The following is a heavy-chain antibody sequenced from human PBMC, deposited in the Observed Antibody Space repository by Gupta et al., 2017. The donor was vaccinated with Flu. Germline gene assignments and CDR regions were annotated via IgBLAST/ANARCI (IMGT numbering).Heavy chain of an antibody. Sequence: EVQLVESGGGLVKPGGSLRLSCAASGFTFSSYSMNWVRQAPGKGLEWVSSISSSSSYIYYADSVKGRFTISRDNAKNSLYLQMNSLRAEDTAGYYCARGLLWFGELLLGVVGYWGQGTLVTVSS. CDR2: ISSSSSYI. V-gene: IGHV3-21*01. CDR3: ARGLLWFGELLLGVVGY. CDR1: GFTFSSYS. D-gene: IGHD3-10*01. J-gene: IGHJ4*02.